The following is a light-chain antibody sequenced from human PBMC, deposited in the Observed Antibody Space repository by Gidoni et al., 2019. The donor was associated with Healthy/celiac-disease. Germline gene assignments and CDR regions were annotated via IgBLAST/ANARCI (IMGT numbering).Light chain of an antibody. Sequence: EIVLTQSPATLSLSPGERATLSCRASQSVSSYLAWYQQKPGQAPRLLIYDASNRATGIPARFSGSGSGTDFTLTISSLEPEDFAVYYCQQRSNWPLTFGGXTQVEIK. J-gene: IGKJ4*01. CDR1: QSVSSY. CDR3: QQRSNWPLT. CDR2: DAS. V-gene: IGKV3-11*01.